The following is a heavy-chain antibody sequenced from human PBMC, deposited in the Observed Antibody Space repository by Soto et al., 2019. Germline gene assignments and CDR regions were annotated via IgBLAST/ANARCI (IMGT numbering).Heavy chain of an antibody. D-gene: IGHD3-9*01. V-gene: IGHV3-33*01. CDR2: IWHDGTNE. J-gene: IGHJ4*02. CDR3: ARDRVYHILTHRALGYFEY. Sequence: PGGSLRLSCAASGFSFTDYAIHWVRQAPGKGLEWVAVIWHDGTNEYYAESVKGRFTISRDTSKKTVYLQMNSLRGDDTAVYYCARDRVYHILTHRALGYFEYWGQGIQVTVSS. CDR1: GFSFTDYA.